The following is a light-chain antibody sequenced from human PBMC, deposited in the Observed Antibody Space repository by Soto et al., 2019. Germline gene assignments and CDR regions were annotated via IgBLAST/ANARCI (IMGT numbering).Light chain of an antibody. Sequence: DIQMTQSRSSLSASVGDRVTITFHASHDITNYLNWYQHKPGKAPKLLIYDASILETGVPSRFSGSGSGTDFTLTISSLQPEDFATYYCQQSYSTPPLTFGGGTKVDIK. CDR2: DAS. CDR3: QQSYSTPPLT. CDR1: HDITNY. V-gene: IGKV1-39*01. J-gene: IGKJ4*01.